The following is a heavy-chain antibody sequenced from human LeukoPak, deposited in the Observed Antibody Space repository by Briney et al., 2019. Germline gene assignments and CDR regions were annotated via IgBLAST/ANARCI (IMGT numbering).Heavy chain of an antibody. CDR2: IRYDGSNK. Sequence: GGSLRLSCAASGFTFSSYSMNWVRQAPGKGLEWVAFIRYDGSNKYYADSVKGRFTISRDNSKNTLYLQMNSLRAEDTAVYYWAKGYFRGGTGSPGWFEPWGQGTLVTVFS. J-gene: IGHJ5*02. CDR1: GFTFSSYS. CDR3: AKGYFRGGTGSPGWFEP. D-gene: IGHD2-2*01. V-gene: IGHV3-30*02.